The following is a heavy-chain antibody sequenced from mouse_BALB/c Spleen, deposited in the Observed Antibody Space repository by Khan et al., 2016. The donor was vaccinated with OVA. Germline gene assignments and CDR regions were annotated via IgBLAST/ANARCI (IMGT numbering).Heavy chain of an antibody. CDR1: GYTFTSFG. J-gene: IGHJ4*01. CDR2: INTYTGEP. D-gene: IGHD2-10*01. V-gene: IGHV9-3-1*01. Sequence: QIQLVQSGPELKKPGETVKISCKASGYTFTSFGMNWVKQAPGKGLEWMGWINTYTGEPTYADDFKGRFAFSLETSASPAYLQINNLKNEDTATYFCARPPYFSYTVAYWGQGTSVTVSS. CDR3: ARPPYFSYTVAY.